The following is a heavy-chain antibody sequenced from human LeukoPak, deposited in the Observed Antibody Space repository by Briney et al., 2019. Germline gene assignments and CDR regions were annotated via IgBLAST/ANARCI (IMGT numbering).Heavy chain of an antibody. V-gene: IGHV1-69*05. D-gene: IGHD3-22*01. Sequence: ASVTASCQASGASISSYAISWVRQAPGQGLEWMGGIIPIFGTANYAQKFPGRVTITTDESTSTALMELSSLRSEDTAVYYCATDSSGYSPKEYYYYYYMDVWGKGTTVTVSS. CDR2: IIPIFGTA. CDR1: GASISSYA. CDR3: ATDSSGYSPKEYYYYYYMDV. J-gene: IGHJ6*03.